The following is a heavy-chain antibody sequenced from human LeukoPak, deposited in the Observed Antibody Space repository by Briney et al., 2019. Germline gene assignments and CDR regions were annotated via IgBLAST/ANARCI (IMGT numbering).Heavy chain of an antibody. CDR1: GFTFSDYY. CDR3: AIDLSGSYDPFDP. CDR2: ISSSGSTI. Sequence: PGGSLRLSCAASGFTFSDYYMSWIRQAPGKGLEWVSYISSSGSTIYYADSVKGRFTISRDNAKNSLYLQMNSLRAEDTAVYYCAIDLSGSYDPFDPWGQGTLVTVSS. D-gene: IGHD1-26*01. V-gene: IGHV3-11*01. J-gene: IGHJ5*02.